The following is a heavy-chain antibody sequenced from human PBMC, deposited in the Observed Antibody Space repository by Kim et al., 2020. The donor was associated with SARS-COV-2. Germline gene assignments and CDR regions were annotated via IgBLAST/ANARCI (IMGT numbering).Heavy chain of an antibody. J-gene: IGHJ6*02. V-gene: IGHV3-66*01. CDR3: ARGIAARLYYYYGMDV. Sequence: SVKGRFTITRDKSKKTRYLQMNSLRAEDTAVYYCARGIAARLYYYYGMDVWGQGTTVTVSS. D-gene: IGHD6-6*01.